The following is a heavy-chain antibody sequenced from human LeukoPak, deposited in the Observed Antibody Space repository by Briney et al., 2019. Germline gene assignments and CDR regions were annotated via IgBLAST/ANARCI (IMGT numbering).Heavy chain of an antibody. J-gene: IGHJ6*03. CDR3: AKSRGAYYYSYMDV. CDR1: GFTFSSYA. V-gene: IGHV3-23*01. CDR2: ISGSGGST. Sequence: GGSLRLSCAASGFTFSSYAMSWVRQAPGKGLEWVSAISGSGGSTYYADSVKGRFTISRDNSKNTLYLQMNSLRAENTAVYYCAKSRGAYYYSYMDVWGKGTTVTVSS.